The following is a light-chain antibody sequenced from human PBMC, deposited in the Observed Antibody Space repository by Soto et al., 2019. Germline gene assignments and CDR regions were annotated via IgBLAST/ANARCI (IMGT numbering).Light chain of an antibody. CDR2: GNI. J-gene: IGLJ2*01. CDR3: QSYGLSDYVV. CDR1: SSNIGAGYD. V-gene: IGLV1-40*01. Sequence: QPVLTQPPSVSGAPGQRVTISCTGCSSNIGAGYDVHWYQLLPGTAPKLLIYGNINRPSGVPDRFSGSRSGTSAYLAITGLQAEDEVDYYCQSYGLSDYVVFGGGTKLTVL.